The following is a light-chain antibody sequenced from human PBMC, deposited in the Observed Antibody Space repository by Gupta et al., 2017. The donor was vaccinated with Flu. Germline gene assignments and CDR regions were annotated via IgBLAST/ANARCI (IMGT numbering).Light chain of an antibody. CDR3: HQEDSTPPT. J-gene: IGKJ3*01. CDR2: WAS. CDR1: QSGLYSSNNKNY. Sequence: DIVMTQSPDSLAVSLGERATINCKSSQSGLYSSNNKNYLAWYQQKPGQPPKLLIYWASTRESGVPDTFSGSGSGTDFTLTIISLQAEDVAVYYCHQEDSTPPTFGDGTKVDIK. V-gene: IGKV4-1*01.